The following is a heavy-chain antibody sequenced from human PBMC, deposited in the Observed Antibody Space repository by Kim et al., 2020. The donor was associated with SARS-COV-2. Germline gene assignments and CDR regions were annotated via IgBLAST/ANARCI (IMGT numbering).Heavy chain of an antibody. CDR3: ARDLWGAIDY. Sequence: THAASVQVPSPISRDTAKNTLYLPMNSLSAEDTAVYYCARDLWGAIDYWGQGTLVTVSS. D-gene: IGHD3-10*01. V-gene: IGHV3-74*01. J-gene: IGHJ4*02.